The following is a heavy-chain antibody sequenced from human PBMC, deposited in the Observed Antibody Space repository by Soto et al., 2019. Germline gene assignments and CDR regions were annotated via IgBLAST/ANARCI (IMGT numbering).Heavy chain of an antibody. CDR3: ATPRPHSLLAAFDI. D-gene: IGHD2-21*01. CDR1: GGTFSSYA. V-gene: IGHV1-69*13. J-gene: IGHJ3*02. CDR2: IIPIFGTA. Sequence: ASVKVSCKASGGTFSSYAISWVRQAPGQGLEWMGGIIPIFGTANYAQKFQGRVTITADESTSTAYMELSSLRSEDTAVYYCATPRPHSLLAAFDIWGQGTMVTVSS.